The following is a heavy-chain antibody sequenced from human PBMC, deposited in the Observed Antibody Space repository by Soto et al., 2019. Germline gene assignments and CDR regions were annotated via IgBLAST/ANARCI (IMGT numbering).Heavy chain of an antibody. CDR1: GFTFSSYG. D-gene: IGHD5-12*01. Sequence: GGSLRLSCAASGFTFSSYGMHWVRQAPGKGLEWVAVIWYDGSNKYYADSVKGRFTISRDNSKNTLYLQMNSLRAEDTAVYYCATTASGYDYVVYWGQGTLVTVSS. V-gene: IGHV3-33*01. CDR2: IWYDGSNK. J-gene: IGHJ4*02. CDR3: ATTASGYDYVVY.